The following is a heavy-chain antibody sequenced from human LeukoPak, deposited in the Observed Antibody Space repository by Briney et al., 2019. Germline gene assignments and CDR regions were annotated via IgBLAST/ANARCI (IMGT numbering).Heavy chain of an antibody. CDR2: IWYDGSNK. D-gene: IGHD2-2*01. V-gene: IGHV3-33*01. CDR3: ARARVVVPAAIHYYYYYMDV. J-gene: IGHJ6*03. CDR1: GFTFSSYG. Sequence: GRSLRLSCAASGFTFSSYGMHWVRQAPGKGLEGVAVIWYDGSNKYYADSVKGRFAISRDNSKNTLYLQMNSLRAEDTAVYYCARARVVVPAAIHYYYYYMDVWGKGTTVTVSS.